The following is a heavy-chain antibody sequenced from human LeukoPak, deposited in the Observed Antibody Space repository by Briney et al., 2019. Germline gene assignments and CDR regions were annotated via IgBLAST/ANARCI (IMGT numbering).Heavy chain of an antibody. CDR3: ARERLDTAMVFDY. CDR1: GYTFTSYA. Sequence: ASVKVSCKASGYTFTSYAMHWVRQAPGQRLEWMGWINAGNGNTKYSQKFQGRVTITRDTSASTAYIELSSLRSEDTAVYYCARERLDTAMVFDYWGQGTLVTVCS. V-gene: IGHV1-3*01. J-gene: IGHJ4*02. CDR2: INAGNGNT. D-gene: IGHD5-18*01.